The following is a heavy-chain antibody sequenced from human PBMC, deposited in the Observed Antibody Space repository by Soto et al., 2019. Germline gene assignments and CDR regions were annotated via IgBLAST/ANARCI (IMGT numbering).Heavy chain of an antibody. CDR1: GGSVSSGSYY. D-gene: IGHD2-21*02. CDR2: IYSSGST. V-gene: IGHV4-61*01. J-gene: IGHJ4*02. Sequence: QVQLQESGPGLVQPSETLSLTCTVSGGSVSSGSYYWSWIRQPPGKGLEWIGYIYSSGSTNYNPPRQSRLTISIDTSKNQFSLKLNAGTAADTAVYYCARDSRGAVTSLDYWGQGTLVTVSS. CDR3: ARDSRGAVTSLDY.